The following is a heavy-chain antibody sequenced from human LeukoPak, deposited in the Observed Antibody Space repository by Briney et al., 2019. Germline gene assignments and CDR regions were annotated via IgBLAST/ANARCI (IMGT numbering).Heavy chain of an antibody. J-gene: IGHJ4*02. CDR3: AREVNYYDSSGYPYYFDY. Sequence: GGSLRLSCAASGFTYSSYAMSWVRQAPGKGLEWVSYISSSSSTIYYADSVKGRFTISRDNAKNPLYLQMNSLRAEDTAVYYCAREVNYYDSSGYPYYFDYWGQGTLVTVSS. CDR2: ISSSSSTI. CDR1: GFTYSSYA. D-gene: IGHD3-22*01. V-gene: IGHV3-48*04.